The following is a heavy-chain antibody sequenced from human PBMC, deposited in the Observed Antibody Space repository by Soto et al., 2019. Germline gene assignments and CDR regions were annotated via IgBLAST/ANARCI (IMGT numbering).Heavy chain of an antibody. CDR2: IYYSGST. CDR1: GGSISSSSYY. J-gene: IGHJ6*02. Sequence: SETLSLTCTVSGGSISSSSYYWGWIRQPPGKGLEWIGSIYYSGSTYYNPSLKSRVTISVDTSKNQFSLKLSSVTAADTAVYYCARHSGYYGSGSYNYYYYGMDVWGQGTTVT. V-gene: IGHV4-39*01. D-gene: IGHD3-10*01. CDR3: ARHSGYYGSGSYNYYYYGMDV.